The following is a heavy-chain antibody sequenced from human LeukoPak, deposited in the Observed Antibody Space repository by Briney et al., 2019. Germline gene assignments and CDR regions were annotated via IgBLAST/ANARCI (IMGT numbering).Heavy chain of an antibody. D-gene: IGHD1-26*01. CDR3: ARVIRGSFYDAFDI. Sequence: PGGSLRLSCAASGFTFSDHYMDWVRQAPGKGLEWVGRTRNKANSYTTEYAASVKGRFTISRDDSKNSVYLQMNSLKTEDTAVYYCARVIRGSFYDAFDIWGQGTVVTVSS. CDR2: TRNKANSYTT. V-gene: IGHV3-72*01. J-gene: IGHJ3*02. CDR1: GFTFSDHY.